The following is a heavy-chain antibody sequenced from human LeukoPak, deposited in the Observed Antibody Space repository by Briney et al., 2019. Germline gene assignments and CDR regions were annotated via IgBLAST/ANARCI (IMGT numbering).Heavy chain of an antibody. CDR3: TAGIVGVPFDY. CDR1: GESVINHY. J-gene: IGHJ4*01. D-gene: IGHD1-26*01. Sequence: SETLSLNCTVSGESVINHYWSWIRQPAGKGLEWIGRIYTSGHTKYNPSLESRVTMSVDTSRNQISLRLSSVTAADTAVYYRTAGIVGVPFDYWGHGTLVTASS. CDR2: IYTSGHT. V-gene: IGHV4-4*07.